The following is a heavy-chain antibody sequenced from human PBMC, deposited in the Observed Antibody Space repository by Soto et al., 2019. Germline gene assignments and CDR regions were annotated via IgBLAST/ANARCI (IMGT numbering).Heavy chain of an antibody. J-gene: IGHJ4*02. D-gene: IGHD6-19*01. CDR2: ISSSGSNI. Sequence: GGPLRLSCAASGFTFSRYAMSWIRRAPGKGLEWVSYISSSGSNIYCADSVKGRFTISRDNAKNPLYLQMNSLRAEDTAVYYCARAGPPWLVSYFDYWGQGTLVTVSS. V-gene: IGHV3-11*01. CDR1: GFTFSRYA. CDR3: ARAGPPWLVSYFDY.